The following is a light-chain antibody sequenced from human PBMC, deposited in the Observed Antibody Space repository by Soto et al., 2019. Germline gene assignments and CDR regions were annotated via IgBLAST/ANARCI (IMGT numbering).Light chain of an antibody. CDR3: AAWDDSLNRDV. V-gene: IGLV1-44*01. CDR2: SNN. CDR1: NSNVGTNT. Sequence: QSVLTQPPSASGTPGQRVTMSCSGSNSNVGTNTVTWYQQLPGTAPRLLVYSNNQRPSGVPDRFSGSKSGTSASLAISGLQSEDETDYYCAAWDDSLNRDVFGTGTKLTVL. J-gene: IGLJ1*01.